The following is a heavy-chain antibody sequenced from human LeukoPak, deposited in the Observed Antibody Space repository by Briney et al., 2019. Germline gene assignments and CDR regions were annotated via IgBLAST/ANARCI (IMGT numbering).Heavy chain of an antibody. CDR2: IYYSGST. V-gene: IGHV4-59*01. CDR3: ARANRYDLYFDY. J-gene: IGHJ4*02. CDR1: GGSISSYY. D-gene: IGHD5-12*01. Sequence: SETLSLTCTVSGGSISSYYWSWIRQPPGKGLEWIGYIYYSGSTNYNPSLKSRVTISVDTSKNQISLKLSSVTAADTAVYYCARANRYDLYFDYWGQGTLVTVSS.